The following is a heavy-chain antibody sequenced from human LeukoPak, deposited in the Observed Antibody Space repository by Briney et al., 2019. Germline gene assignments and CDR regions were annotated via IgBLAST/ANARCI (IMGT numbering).Heavy chain of an antibody. CDR3: STGYYEYYFDY. J-gene: IGHJ4*02. V-gene: IGHV1-69*13. D-gene: IGHD3-9*01. Sequence: SVKVSCKASGGTFSSYAISWVRQAPGQGLEWMGGIIPIFGTANYAQKFQGRVTITADESTSTAYMELSSLRSEDTAVYYCSTGYYEYYFDYWGQGTLVTVSS. CDR2: IIPIFGTA. CDR1: GGTFSSYA.